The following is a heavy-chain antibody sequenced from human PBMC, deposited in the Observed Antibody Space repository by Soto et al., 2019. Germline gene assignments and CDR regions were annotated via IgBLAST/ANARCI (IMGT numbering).Heavy chain of an antibody. CDR2: INHSGST. CDR3: AFVLGCKGGTGRFDL. D-gene: IGHD1-1*01. CDR1: GGSFSGYY. Sequence: SETLSLTCAVYGGSFSGYYWSWIRQPPGKGLEWIGEINHSGSTNYNPSLKSRVTISVDTSKNQFSLKLSSVTAADTAVYYCAFVLGCKGGTGRFDLWGQRTLVTVSS. V-gene: IGHV4-34*01. J-gene: IGHJ5*02.